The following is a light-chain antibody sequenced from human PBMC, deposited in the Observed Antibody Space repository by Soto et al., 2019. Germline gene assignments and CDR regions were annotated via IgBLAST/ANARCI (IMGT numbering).Light chain of an antibody. CDR3: LLSYDAARV. CDR1: TGAVTRNHH. Sequence: QTVVTQEPSLPVSPGGTVTLTCGSSTGAVTRNHHPYWFQQKVGQAPRTLIYDTSNKHSWTPARFSGSLLGDKAALTLSGAQPEDEAQYYCLLSYDAARVFGGGTKLTVL. V-gene: IGLV7-46*01. J-gene: IGLJ2*01. CDR2: DTS.